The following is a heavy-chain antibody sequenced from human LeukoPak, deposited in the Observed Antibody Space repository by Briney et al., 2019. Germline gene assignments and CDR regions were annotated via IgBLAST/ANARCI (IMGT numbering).Heavy chain of an antibody. CDR3: TRGRGAAAAYWFDP. CDR2: INPNSGGT. Sequence: GASVKVSCKASGYAFTGYYIHWVRQAPGQGLEWMGWINPNSGGTNYAQKFQGRVTLTREISIGTAYMELSGLKSDDMAVYYCTRGRGAAAAYWFDPWGQGTQVIVSS. V-gene: IGHV1-2*02. J-gene: IGHJ5*02. D-gene: IGHD6-13*01. CDR1: GYAFTGYY.